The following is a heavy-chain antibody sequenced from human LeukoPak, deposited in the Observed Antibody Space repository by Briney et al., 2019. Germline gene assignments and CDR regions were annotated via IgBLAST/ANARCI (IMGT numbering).Heavy chain of an antibody. Sequence: GGSQRLSCGASGFTFSRYAVHWVPQARGKGVEYGSTISSNGGSTYYANSVRGRFNIYRDSSKHTLYLHMGTVRLEHGPLYYCAIEGDSGAYYDYWGQGTLVTVPP. CDR1: GFTFSRYA. CDR3: AIEGDSGAYYDY. CDR2: ISSNGGST. V-gene: IGHV3-64*01. J-gene: IGHJ4*02. D-gene: IGHD3-22*01.